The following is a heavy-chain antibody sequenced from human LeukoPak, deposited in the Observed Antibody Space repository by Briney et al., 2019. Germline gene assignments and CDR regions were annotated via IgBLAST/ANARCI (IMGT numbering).Heavy chain of an antibody. D-gene: IGHD5/OR15-5a*01. CDR1: RFIFSNYA. CDR3: ARARGYSIMSTAYAFDI. V-gene: IGHV3-23*01. Sequence: GGSLRLSCAASRFIFSNYAMNWVRQAPGKGLEWVSSVSGNGVTTYYADSVKGRFTISRENAKNSLYLQLTSLRAGDTAVYYCARARGYSIMSTAYAFDIWGQGTMVTVSS. CDR2: VSGNGVTT. J-gene: IGHJ3*02.